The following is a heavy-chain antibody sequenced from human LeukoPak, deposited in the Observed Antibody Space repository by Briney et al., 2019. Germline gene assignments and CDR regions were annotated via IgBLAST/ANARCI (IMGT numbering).Heavy chain of an antibody. D-gene: IGHD1-26*01. Sequence: GGSLRLSCAASGFTFSSYGMHWGCEAPRKGLEWVAFIRYVGGNKYYADSVKGGFTISRDNSKNTLYLQMNRLRTEDTAVYYCAKVFTPQVGAGPCYFDYWGQGTLVTVSS. CDR3: AKVFTPQVGAGPCYFDY. CDR2: IRYVGGNK. V-gene: IGHV3-30*02. CDR1: GFTFSSYG. J-gene: IGHJ4*02.